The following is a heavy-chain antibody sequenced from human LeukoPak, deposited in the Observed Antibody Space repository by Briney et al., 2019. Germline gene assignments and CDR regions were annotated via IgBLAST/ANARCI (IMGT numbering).Heavy chain of an antibody. CDR3: ARGTGYSVFDY. CDR1: GFTFSSYW. CDR2: INSDGSST. Sequence: GGSLRLSCAASGFTFSSYWMLWVRQAPGKGLVWVSRINSDGSSTSYADSVKGRFTISRDNAKNTLYLQMNSLRAEDTAVYYCARGTGYSVFDYWGQGTLVTISS. V-gene: IGHV3-74*01. J-gene: IGHJ4*02. D-gene: IGHD5-24*01.